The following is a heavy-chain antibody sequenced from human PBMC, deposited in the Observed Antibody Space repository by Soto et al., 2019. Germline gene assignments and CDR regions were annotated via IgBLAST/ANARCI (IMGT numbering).Heavy chain of an antibody. CDR2: ISYDGSNK. Sequence: GGSLRLSCAASGFTFSSYAMHWVRQAPGKGLEWVAVISYDGSNKYYADSVKGRFTISRDNSKNTLYLQMNSLRAEDTAVYYCARDLYYYGSGSHRSLSEVWGQGTTVTVSS. J-gene: IGHJ6*02. D-gene: IGHD3-10*01. CDR1: GFTFSSYA. CDR3: ARDLYYYGSGSHRSLSEV. V-gene: IGHV3-30-3*01.